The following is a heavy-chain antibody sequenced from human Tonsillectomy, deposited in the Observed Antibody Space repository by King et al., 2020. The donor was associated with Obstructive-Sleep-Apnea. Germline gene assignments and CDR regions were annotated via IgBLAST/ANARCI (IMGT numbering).Heavy chain of an antibody. CDR1: GFTFDDYA. D-gene: IGHD4-17*01. V-gene: IGHV3-9*01. Sequence: VQLVESGGGLVQPGRSLRLSCAVSGFTFDDYAMHWVRQAPGKGLEWVSGISWNSGSIGYADSVKGRFTISRDNAKNSLYLQMNSLRAEDTALYYCAKDGGYGDYRNFDYWGQGTLVTVSS. CDR2: ISWNSGSI. J-gene: IGHJ4*02. CDR3: AKDGGYGDYRNFDY.